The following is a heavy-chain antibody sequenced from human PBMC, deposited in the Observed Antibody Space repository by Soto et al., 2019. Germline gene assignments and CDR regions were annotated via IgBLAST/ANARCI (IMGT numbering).Heavy chain of an antibody. CDR1: GGTFSSYA. Sequence: SVKVSCEASGGTFSSYAISWVRQAPGQGLEWMGGIIPIFGTANYAQKFQGRVTITADESTSTAYMELSSLRSEDTAVYYCARGPFQKDHYYGMDVWGQGTTVTVSS. CDR2: IIPIFGTA. J-gene: IGHJ6*02. V-gene: IGHV1-69*13. D-gene: IGHD2-15*01. CDR3: ARGPFQKDHYYGMDV.